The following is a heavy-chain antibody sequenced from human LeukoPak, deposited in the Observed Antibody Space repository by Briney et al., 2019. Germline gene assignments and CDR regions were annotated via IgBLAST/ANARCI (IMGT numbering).Heavy chain of an antibody. CDR2: ISGSGGGT. CDR3: AKRGVVIRVILVGFHREAYYFDS. CDR1: GITLSNYA. Sequence: GGSLRLSCAVSGITLSNYAMSWVRQAPGKGLEWVAGISGSGGGTHYADSVKGRFTISRDNPKNTLYLQMNNLRAGDTAVYFCAKRGVVIRVILVGFHREAYYFDSWGQGALVTVSS. D-gene: IGHD3-22*01. J-gene: IGHJ4*02. V-gene: IGHV3-23*01.